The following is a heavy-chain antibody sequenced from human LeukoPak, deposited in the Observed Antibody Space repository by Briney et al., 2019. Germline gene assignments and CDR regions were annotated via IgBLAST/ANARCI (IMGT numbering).Heavy chain of an antibody. D-gene: IGHD6-6*01. J-gene: IGHJ4*02. CDR2: ISSSSTI. CDR3: ARHRALTGQLVSGYFDY. V-gene: IGHV3-69-1*02. CDR1: GFTFSDYY. Sequence: GGSLRLSCAASGFTFSDYYMNWFRQAPGKGLEWVSSISSSSTIYYADSVKGRFTISRENAKNSLYLQMNSLRAEDTAVYYCARHRALTGQLVSGYFDYWGQGTLVTVSS.